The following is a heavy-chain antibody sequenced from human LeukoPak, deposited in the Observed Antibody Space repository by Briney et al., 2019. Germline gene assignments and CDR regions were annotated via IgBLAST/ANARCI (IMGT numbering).Heavy chain of an antibody. CDR3: ARDRFGGNWFDP. V-gene: IGHV1-8*02. Sequence: ASVKVSCKASGYSFTSYDINWVRQAPGQGPEWMGWMNPNSGNKGYAQKFQGRVTLTRDTSMNTAYMELSNLRSDDTAIYYCARDRFGGNWFDPWGQGTLVTVSS. CDR2: MNPNSGNK. CDR1: GYSFTSYD. D-gene: IGHD3-10*01. J-gene: IGHJ5*02.